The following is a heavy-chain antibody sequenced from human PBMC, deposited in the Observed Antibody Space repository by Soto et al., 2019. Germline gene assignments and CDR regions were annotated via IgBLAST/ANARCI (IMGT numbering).Heavy chain of an antibody. D-gene: IGHD2-8*01. CDR1: GSTFSSYG. CDR3: AREMLRVHYYYGMDV. J-gene: IGHJ6*02. V-gene: IGHV3-33*01. Sequence: GGSLRLSCAASGSTFSSYGMHWVRQAPGKGLEWVAVIWYDGSNKYYADSVKGRFTISRDNSKNTLYLQMNSLRAEDTAVYYCAREMLRVHYYYGMDVWGQGTTVTVSS. CDR2: IWYDGSNK.